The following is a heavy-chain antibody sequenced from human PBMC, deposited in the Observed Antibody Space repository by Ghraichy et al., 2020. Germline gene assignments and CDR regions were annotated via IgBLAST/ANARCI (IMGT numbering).Heavy chain of an antibody. Sequence: GSLRLSCTVSGGSISNNRDSWAWIRQPPGKGLEWIATIFYSGLTHYNPPLESRVTMSVDTSTSQFSLRLGSVTAADTAVYYCGRRVHDGRGYHYSDFWGQGRLVTVSS. CDR2: IFYSGLT. CDR3: GRRVHDGRGYHYSDF. V-gene: IGHV4-39*07. J-gene: IGHJ4*02. CDR1: GGSISNNRDS. D-gene: IGHD3-22*01.